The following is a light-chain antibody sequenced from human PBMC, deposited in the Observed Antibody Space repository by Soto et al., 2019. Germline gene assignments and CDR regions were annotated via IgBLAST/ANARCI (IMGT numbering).Light chain of an antibody. J-gene: IGKJ1*01. Sequence: DIQMTQSPSSLSASVGDRVTITCRASRGIYTHLAWYQQKPGNAPKLLIYAASTLQPRVPSRFSASGSGTDFILTICALQCEDVGNCFCQTYDKAPWTFGPGTRV. CDR2: AAS. CDR3: QTYDKAPWT. CDR1: RGIYTH. V-gene: IGKV1-27*01.